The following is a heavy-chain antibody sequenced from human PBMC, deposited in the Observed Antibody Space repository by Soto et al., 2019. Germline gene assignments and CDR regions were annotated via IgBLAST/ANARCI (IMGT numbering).Heavy chain of an antibody. CDR1: GFTFSSYA. CDR3: AKDILVGIVARPEPDYYFDY. Sequence: PGGSLRLSCAASGFTFSSYAMHWVRQAPGKGLEWVAVISYDGSNKYYADFVKGRFTISRDNSKNTLYLQMNSLRAEDTAIYYCAKDILVGIVARPEPDYYFDYWGQGTLVTVSS. J-gene: IGHJ4*02. V-gene: IGHV3-30-3*01. D-gene: IGHD6-6*01. CDR2: ISYDGSNK.